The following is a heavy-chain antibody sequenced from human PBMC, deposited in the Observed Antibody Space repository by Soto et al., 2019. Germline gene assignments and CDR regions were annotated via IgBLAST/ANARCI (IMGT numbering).Heavy chain of an antibody. CDR1: GYSVTSSDYY. J-gene: IGHJ6*02. CDR3: APLSVSLSGPYGIHV. V-gene: IGHV4-39*01. Sequence: SETLSLTCSVSGYSVTSSDYYWAWIRQPPGKGLEWTGSMFYSGLTYYNPSLKSRVTLSVDTSKNQFSVRLNSVTAADTAVYYCAPLSVSLSGPYGIHVWGQGTTVTVSS. D-gene: IGHD2-15*01. CDR2: MFYSGLT.